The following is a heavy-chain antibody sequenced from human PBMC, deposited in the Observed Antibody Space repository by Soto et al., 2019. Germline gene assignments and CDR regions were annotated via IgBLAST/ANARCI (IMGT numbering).Heavy chain of an antibody. CDR2: ISGSGGST. J-gene: IGHJ6*02. D-gene: IGHD6-13*01. CDR3: AKGLDSSSWYERVYYYYYGMDV. CDR1: GFTFSSYA. V-gene: IGHV3-23*01. Sequence: EVQLLESGGGLVQPGGSLRLSCAASGFTFSSYAMSWVRQAPGKGLEWVSAISGSGGSTYYADSVKGRFTISRDNSKNTQYLQMNSLRAEDTAVYYCAKGLDSSSWYERVYYYYYGMDVWGQGTTVTVSS.